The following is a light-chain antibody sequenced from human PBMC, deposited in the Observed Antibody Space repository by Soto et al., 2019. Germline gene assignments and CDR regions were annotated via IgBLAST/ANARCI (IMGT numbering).Light chain of an antibody. V-gene: IGKV1-33*01. CDR1: QDITNY. CDR2: DAS. J-gene: IGKJ5*01. Sequence: DIQMTQSPSSLSASVGDRVTITCQASQDITNYLNWYQQKPGRAPRLLLYDASSLETGVPSRFSGSGSGTDFTLTISSLQPEDVATYYCQHYDHLPITFXQGTRMEIK. CDR3: QHYDHLPIT.